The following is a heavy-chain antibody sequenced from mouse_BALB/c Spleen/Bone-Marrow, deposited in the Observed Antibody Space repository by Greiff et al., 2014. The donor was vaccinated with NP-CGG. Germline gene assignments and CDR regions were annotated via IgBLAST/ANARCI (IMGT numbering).Heavy chain of an antibody. CDR3: SRLRMITTYFDV. CDR2: ISSSGSYT. Sequence: EVQLVESGGGLAKPGGSLQLSCAASGFTFSTYAMSWVRQTPEKGLEWVATISSSGSYTYYPDSVKGRFTISRDNAKNTLYLQVSSLRSEDTAMFYCSRLRMITTYFDVWGAGTTVTVSS. D-gene: IGHD2-4*01. CDR1: GFTFSTYA. J-gene: IGHJ1*01. V-gene: IGHV5-9-3*01.